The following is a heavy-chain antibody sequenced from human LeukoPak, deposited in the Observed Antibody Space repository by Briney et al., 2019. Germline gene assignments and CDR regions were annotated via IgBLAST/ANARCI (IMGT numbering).Heavy chain of an antibody. Sequence: ASVKVSCKASGYTFTDYYMNWVRQAPGQGLEWMGWINPDNGGTNYAQKFQGRVIMTRDTSITTVYMELSGLRSDDTAIYYCARGDYYGSPKTVAAWGQGTLVTVSS. V-gene: IGHV1-2*02. D-gene: IGHD3-10*01. J-gene: IGHJ5*02. CDR1: GYTFTDYY. CDR2: INPDNGGT. CDR3: ARGDYYGSPKTVAA.